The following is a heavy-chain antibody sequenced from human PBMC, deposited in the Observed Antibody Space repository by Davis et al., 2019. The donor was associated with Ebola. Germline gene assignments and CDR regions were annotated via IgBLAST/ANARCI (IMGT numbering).Heavy chain of an antibody. D-gene: IGHD3-22*01. J-gene: IGHJ4*02. V-gene: IGHV1-2*06. CDR2: INPNSGGT. CDR1: GDSVLDYY. CDR3: ARAGYYYDSSGYQTNTDY. Sequence: AASVKVSCKASGDSVLDYYMHWVRQAPGQGLEWMGRINPNSGGTNYAQKFQGRVTMTRDTSISTAYMELSRLRSDDTAVYYCARAGYYYDSSGYQTNTDYWGQGTLVTVSS.